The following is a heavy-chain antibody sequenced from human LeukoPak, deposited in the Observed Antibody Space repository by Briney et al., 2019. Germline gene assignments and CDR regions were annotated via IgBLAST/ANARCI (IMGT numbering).Heavy chain of an antibody. J-gene: IGHJ6*02. CDR2: ISGNNGNT. Sequence: GASVKVSCKASGYTFTSFGISWVRQAPGQGPEWMGWISGNNGNTNYAQQFQGRVTMTTDTSTSTAYMEVTGLRSDDTAIYYCARDSYHYGMDVWGQGTTVTVSS. CDR1: GYTFTSFG. CDR3: ARDSYHYGMDV. V-gene: IGHV1-18*01.